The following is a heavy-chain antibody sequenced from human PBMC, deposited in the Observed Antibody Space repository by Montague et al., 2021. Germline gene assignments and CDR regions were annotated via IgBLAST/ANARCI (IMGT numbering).Heavy chain of an antibody. CDR3: AKDAGIVVVPARHFDY. CDR1: GFTFDDYA. J-gene: IGHJ4*02. D-gene: IGHD2-2*01. V-gene: IGHV3-9*01. CDR2: ISWNSGSI. Sequence: SLRLSCAASGFTFDDYAMHWVRQTPGKGLEWVPGISWNSGSIGYADSVKGRFTISRDNAKNSLYLQMNSLRAEDTALYYCAKDAGIVVVPARHFDYWGQGTLVTVSS.